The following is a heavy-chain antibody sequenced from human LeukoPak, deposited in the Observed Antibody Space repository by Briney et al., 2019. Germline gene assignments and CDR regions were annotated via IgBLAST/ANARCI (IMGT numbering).Heavy chain of an antibody. Sequence: PSETLSLTCAVYGGSFSGYYWSWIRQPPGKGLEWIGEINHSGSTNYNPSLKSRVTISVDTSKNQFSLKLSSVTAADTAVYYCARGRLVYQLLKSYHYYYMDVWGKGTTVTVSS. V-gene: IGHV4-34*01. CDR2: INHSGST. D-gene: IGHD2-2*01. CDR3: ARGRLVYQLLKSYHYYYMDV. CDR1: GGSFSGYY. J-gene: IGHJ6*03.